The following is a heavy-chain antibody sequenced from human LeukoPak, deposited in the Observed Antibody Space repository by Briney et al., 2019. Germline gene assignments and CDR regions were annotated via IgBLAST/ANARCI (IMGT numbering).Heavy chain of an antibody. J-gene: IGHJ6*03. V-gene: IGHV4-59*01. CDR3: ARGPSIVVVPAASNYYMDV. Sequence: PSETLSLTCTVSGGSISSYYWSWIRQPPGKGLEWIGYIYYSGSTNYNPSLKSRVTISVDTSKNRFSLKLSSVTAADTAVYYCARGPSIVVVPAASNYYMDVWGKGTTVTVSS. CDR2: IYYSGST. D-gene: IGHD2-2*01. CDR1: GGSISSYY.